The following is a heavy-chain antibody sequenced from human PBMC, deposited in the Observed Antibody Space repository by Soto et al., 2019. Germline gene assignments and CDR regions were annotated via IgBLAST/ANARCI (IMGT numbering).Heavy chain of an antibody. V-gene: IGHV3-72*01. J-gene: IGHJ4*02. CDR1: GFTFSDHY. Sequence: EAQLVESGGGLVQPGGSLRLSCAASGFTFSDHYMDWVRQAPGKGLEWVGRSKNKADSYTTEYAASVKGRFTISRDGSNNSLFLQMNSLKTECTAVYYCTVWGAGNDFGAAWGQGILVTVSS. CDR3: TVWGAGNDFGAA. CDR2: SKNKADSYTT. D-gene: IGHD3-10*01.